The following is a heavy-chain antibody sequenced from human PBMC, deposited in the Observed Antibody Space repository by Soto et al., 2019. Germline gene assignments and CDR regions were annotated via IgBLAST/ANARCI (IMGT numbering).Heavy chain of an antibody. CDR1: GFTFSSYA. V-gene: IGHV3-30*18. Sequence: QVQLVESGGGVVQPGRSLRLSCVASGFTFSSYAIHWVRQAPGKGLEWVAVISYDGSNKFYADSMKGRFTISRDNSKNTLYLHMNSLNTEDTAVYYCAKDVTVDIVNTPGYWGQGTLVTFSS. D-gene: IGHD5-12*01. CDR3: AKDVTVDIVNTPGY. CDR2: ISYDGSNK. J-gene: IGHJ4*02.